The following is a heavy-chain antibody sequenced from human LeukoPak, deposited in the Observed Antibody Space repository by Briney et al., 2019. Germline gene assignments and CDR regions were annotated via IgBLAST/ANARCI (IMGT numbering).Heavy chain of an antibody. CDR3: ARDLTAGSAIDY. CDR2: IYYSGST. CDR1: GGSISSSSYY. J-gene: IGHJ4*02. Sequence: SETLSLTCTVSGGSISSSSYYWSWIRQPPGKGLEWIGYIYYSGSTYYNPSLKSRVTISVDTSKNQFSLKLSSVTAADTAVYYCARDLTAGSAIDYWGQGTLVTVSS. D-gene: IGHD6-19*01. V-gene: IGHV4-30-4*01.